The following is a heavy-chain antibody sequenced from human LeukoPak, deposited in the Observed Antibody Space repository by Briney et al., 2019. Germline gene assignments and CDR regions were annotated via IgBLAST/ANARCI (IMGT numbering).Heavy chain of an antibody. Sequence: PSETLSLTCTVPGGSISSYSWGWIRQPPGKGLGWIGYIFYSGSTNTNPSLKSRLTISVDTSKNQFSLKLSSVTAADTAVYYCARGVRYCSSTSCYWYWFDPWGQGTLVTVSS. V-gene: IGHV4-59*01. J-gene: IGHJ5*02. CDR3: ARGVRYCSSTSCYWYWFDP. D-gene: IGHD2-2*01. CDR2: IFYSGST. CDR1: GGSISSYS.